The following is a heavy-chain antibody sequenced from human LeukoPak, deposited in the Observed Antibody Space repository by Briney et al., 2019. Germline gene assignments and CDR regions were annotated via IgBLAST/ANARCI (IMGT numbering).Heavy chain of an antibody. CDR2: MNPNSGDT. CDR1: GYTFTNYD. V-gene: IGHV1-8*01. D-gene: IGHD3-3*01. Sequence: ASVKVSCKASGYTFTNYDLTWVRQATGQGLEWMGWMNPNSGDTGYAQKFQGRLTMTRDTSISTAYMELSSLRSEDTAVYYCATEWSDFWSGYVAFDIWGQGTMVTVSS. J-gene: IGHJ3*02. CDR3: ATEWSDFWSGYVAFDI.